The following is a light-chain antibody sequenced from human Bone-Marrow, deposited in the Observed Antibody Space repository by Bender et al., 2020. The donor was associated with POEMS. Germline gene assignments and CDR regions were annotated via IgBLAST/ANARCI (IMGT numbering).Light chain of an antibody. CDR3: AVWDDSLNGWV. V-gene: IGLV1-44*01. CDR2: SSH. J-gene: IGLJ3*02. CDR1: SSNIGAHA. Sequence: QSVLTQPHSASGTPGQRVTISCSGGSSNIGAHAVNWYQHLPGTAPKLLIYSSHRRPSEVPDRFSGSRSGTSASLAISWLQSEDEADYYCAVWDDSLNGWVFGGGTKLTVL.